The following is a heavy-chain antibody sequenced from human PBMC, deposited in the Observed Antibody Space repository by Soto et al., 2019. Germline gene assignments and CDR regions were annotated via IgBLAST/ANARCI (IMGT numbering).Heavy chain of an antibody. CDR1: GFTFSSYA. CDR2: ISGSGGST. CDR3: AKGSLYYYGSGSYSAY. V-gene: IGHV3-23*01. D-gene: IGHD3-10*01. J-gene: IGHJ4*02. Sequence: EVQLLESGGGLVQPGGSLRLSCAASGFTFSSYAMSWVRQAPGKGLEWVSAISGSGGSTYYADSVKGRFTISRDNSKNALDLQMNSLRAEDTAVYYCAKGSLYYYGSGSYSAYWGQGTLVTVSS.